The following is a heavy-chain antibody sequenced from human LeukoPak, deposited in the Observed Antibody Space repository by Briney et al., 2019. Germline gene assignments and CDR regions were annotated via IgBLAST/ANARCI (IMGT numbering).Heavy chain of an antibody. CDR3: ARDKSRTYGSADAFDI. Sequence: SETLSLTCTGSGGSISSGPYYWNWIRQPAGKGLERVGRIDATGTTNYNPSLKSRVTISVDTSKNQFSLQVSSVTAADTAVYYCARDKSRTYGSADAFDIWGQGTMVTVSS. CDR1: GGSISSGPYY. V-gene: IGHV4-61*02. D-gene: IGHD3-10*01. CDR2: IDATGTT. J-gene: IGHJ3*02.